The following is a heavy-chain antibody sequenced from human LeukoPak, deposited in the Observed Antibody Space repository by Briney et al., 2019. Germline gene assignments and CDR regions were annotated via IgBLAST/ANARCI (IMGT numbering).Heavy chain of an antibody. Sequence: ASVKVSCKSSGRTFSSYAVSWVRQAPGQGLEWMGRIIPICGIANYAQKFQGRVTITADKSTSTAYMELSSLRSEDTAVYYCALGGVVVVAANNWFDPWGQGTLVTVSS. CDR2: IIPICGIA. CDR1: GRTFSSYA. CDR3: ALGGVVVVAANNWFDP. V-gene: IGHV1-69*04. J-gene: IGHJ5*02. D-gene: IGHD2-15*01.